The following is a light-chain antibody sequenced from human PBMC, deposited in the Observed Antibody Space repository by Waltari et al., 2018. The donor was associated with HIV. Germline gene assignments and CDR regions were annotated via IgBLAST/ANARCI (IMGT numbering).Light chain of an antibody. CDR3: QQYGSSPYT. Sequence: EIVMTQSPATLSVSPGEGATLSCRASQSVDSNYLAWYQQKPGQAPRLLIYGASSRATGIPDRFSGSGSGTDFTLTISRLEPEDSAVYYCQQYGSSPYTFGQGTKLEI. CDR2: GAS. J-gene: IGKJ2*01. CDR1: QSVDSNY. V-gene: IGKV3-20*01.